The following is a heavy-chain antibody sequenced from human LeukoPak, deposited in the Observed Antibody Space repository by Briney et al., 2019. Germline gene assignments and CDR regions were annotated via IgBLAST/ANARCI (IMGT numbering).Heavy chain of an antibody. CDR3: ARAPLLQQLVSFSRAGSAFDI. Sequence: PSQTLSLTCTVSGGSISSGGYYWSWIRQHPGKGLEWIGYIYYSGSTYYNPSLKSRVTISVDTSKNQFSLKLSSVTAADTAVYYCARAPLLQQLVSFSRAGSAFDIWGQGTMVTVSS. CDR2: IYYSGST. CDR1: GGSISSGGYY. D-gene: IGHD6-13*01. V-gene: IGHV4-31*03. J-gene: IGHJ3*02.